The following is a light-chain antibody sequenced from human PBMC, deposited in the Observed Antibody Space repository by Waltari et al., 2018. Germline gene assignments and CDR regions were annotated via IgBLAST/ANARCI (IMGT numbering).Light chain of an antibody. Sequence: QSVLTQPPSVSAAPGPRVTISCSDARSNIGINYVSWYRQFPVTAPKLLIYEDTERPSGIAGRFSGSKSGTSATLDITGLQAGDEADYYCGTWDSSLSGAVFGGGTHLTVL. CDR3: GTWDSSLSGAV. CDR2: EDT. J-gene: IGLJ7*01. CDR1: RSNIGINY. V-gene: IGLV1-51*02.